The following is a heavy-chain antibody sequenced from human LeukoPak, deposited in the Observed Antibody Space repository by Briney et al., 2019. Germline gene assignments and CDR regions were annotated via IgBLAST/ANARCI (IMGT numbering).Heavy chain of an antibody. CDR3: ARVRVGGTNYFDS. CDR2: INYDGSEE. D-gene: IGHD1-26*01. J-gene: IGHJ4*02. Sequence: PGGSLRLSCAASRFTFTSYWMSWVRQAPGKGLEWVANINYDGSEEYYIDSVKGRFTISRDNAKNSLYLQMNSLRAEDTAVYYCARVRVGGTNYFDSWGQGTLVTVSS. CDR1: RFTFTSYW. V-gene: IGHV3-7*04.